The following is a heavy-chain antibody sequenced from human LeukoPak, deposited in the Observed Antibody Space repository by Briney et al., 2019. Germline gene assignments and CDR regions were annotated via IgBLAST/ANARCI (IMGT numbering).Heavy chain of an antibody. J-gene: IGHJ3*02. CDR3: ATTPQRGYSYGWGTDAFDI. CDR2: INHSGST. D-gene: IGHD5-18*01. Sequence: PSETLSLTCAVYGGSFSGYYWSWIRQPPGKGLEWIGEINHSGSTNYNPSLKSRVTISVDTSKNQFSLKLSSVTAADTAVYYCATTPQRGYSYGWGTDAFDIWGQGTMVTVSS. V-gene: IGHV4-34*01. CDR1: GGSFSGYY.